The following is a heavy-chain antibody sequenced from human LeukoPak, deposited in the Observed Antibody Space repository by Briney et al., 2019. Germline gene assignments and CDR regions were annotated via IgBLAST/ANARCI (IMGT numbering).Heavy chain of an antibody. Sequence: PGGSLRLSCAASGFTFTNVWMSWVRQSPGKGLEWVGRIISKTGGGTTDYAAPVKGRFTISRDESKNTLYLQMNSLKTADTAVYYCASHANVWLLGNWGQGTLVTVSS. J-gene: IGHJ4*02. V-gene: IGHV3-15*01. CDR1: GFTFTNVW. CDR3: ASHANVWLLGN. D-gene: IGHD1-1*01. CDR2: IISKTGGGTT.